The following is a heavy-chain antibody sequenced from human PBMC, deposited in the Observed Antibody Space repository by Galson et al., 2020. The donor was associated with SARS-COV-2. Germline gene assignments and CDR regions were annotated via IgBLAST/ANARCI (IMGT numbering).Heavy chain of an antibody. J-gene: IGHJ4*02. Sequence: GESLKISCRTSGYSFTNYWIGWVRQVPGKGLEWMGIIYPDDSYTIYSPSFQGQVTISADKSISTAFLQWSSLKASDTAIYYCARHGASSGWYEGIDYWRQGTLVTVSS. CDR3: ARHGASSGWYEGIDY. CDR2: IYPDDSYT. CDR1: GYSFTNYW. V-gene: IGHV5-51*01. D-gene: IGHD6-19*01.